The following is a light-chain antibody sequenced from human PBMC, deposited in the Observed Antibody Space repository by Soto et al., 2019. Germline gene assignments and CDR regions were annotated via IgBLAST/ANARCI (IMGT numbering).Light chain of an antibody. V-gene: IGKV3-20*01. Sequence: EIVLTQSPGTLSLSPGERATLSCRASQSISSNFLAWYQQKPGQAPRLLIYGASNRATGIPDRFSGSGSGTGFTLTISRLGPEDSAVYYCQQYGTSQYTFGQGTKLEIK. CDR2: GAS. J-gene: IGKJ2*01. CDR1: QSISSNF. CDR3: QQYGTSQYT.